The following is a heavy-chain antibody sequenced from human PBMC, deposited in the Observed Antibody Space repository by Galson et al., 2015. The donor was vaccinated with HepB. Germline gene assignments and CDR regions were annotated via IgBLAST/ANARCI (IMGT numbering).Heavy chain of an antibody. CDR2: ISSSGTTI. Sequence: SLRLSCAASGFTFSDYYMSWIRQAPGKGLEWVSYISSSGTTIYYADSVKGRFTISRDNAKNSLYLQMSSLRAEDTAVYYCVESGGSRGDAFDIWGQGTMVTVSS. D-gene: IGHD2-15*01. V-gene: IGHV3-11*01. CDR3: VESGGSRGDAFDI. J-gene: IGHJ3*02. CDR1: GFTFSDYY.